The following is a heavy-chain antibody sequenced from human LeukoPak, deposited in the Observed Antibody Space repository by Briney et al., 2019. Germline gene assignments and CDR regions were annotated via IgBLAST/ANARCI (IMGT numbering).Heavy chain of an antibody. CDR3: ARAYYDILTGYYRSYYFDY. V-gene: IGHV4-59*12. CDR2: IYYSGHT. D-gene: IGHD3-9*01. CDR1: GDSMSSYY. J-gene: IGHJ4*02. Sequence: SETLSLTCTVSGDSMSSYYWSWIRQPPGKGLEWIGYIYYSGHTNYNPSLKSRVTISVDTSKNQFSLKLSSVTAADTAVYYCARAYYDILTGYYRSYYFDYWGQGTLVTVSS.